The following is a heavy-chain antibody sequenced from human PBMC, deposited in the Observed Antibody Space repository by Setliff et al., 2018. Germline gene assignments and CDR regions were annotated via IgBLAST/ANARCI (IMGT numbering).Heavy chain of an antibody. D-gene: IGHD2-15*01. CDR1: GFTFSTYA. J-gene: IGHJ4*02. CDR3: AKDRNCGGGSCLKDFEY. Sequence: GGSLRLSCAASGFTFSTYAVSWVRQAPGKGLEWVSSISGSGSSAYYADSVKGRFTISRGNPKNTLFLQMNSLRAEDTAVYYCAKDRNCGGGSCLKDFEYWGQGTLVTVSS. CDR2: ISGSGSSA. V-gene: IGHV3-23*01.